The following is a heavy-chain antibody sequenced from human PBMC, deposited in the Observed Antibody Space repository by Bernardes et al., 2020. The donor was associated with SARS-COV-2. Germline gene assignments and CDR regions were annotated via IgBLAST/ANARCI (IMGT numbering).Heavy chain of an antibody. CDR3: ARGGGRDGSGNYRLEY. Sequence: GGSLRLSCEVSGFVFSNFWIHWVRQVPGKGLVWVSRLDYDGGRASYADSVKGRFTISRDNAKNTLYLQMNSLRVEDTAVYYCARGGGRDGSGNYRLEYWGQGTLVTVSS. V-gene: IGHV3-74*01. D-gene: IGHD3-10*01. CDR2: LDYDGGRA. CDR1: GFVFSNFW. J-gene: IGHJ4*02.